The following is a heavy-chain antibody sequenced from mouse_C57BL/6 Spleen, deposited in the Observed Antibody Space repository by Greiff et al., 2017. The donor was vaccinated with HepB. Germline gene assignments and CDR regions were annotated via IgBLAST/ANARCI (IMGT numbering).Heavy chain of an antibody. D-gene: IGHD3-1*01. CDR2: ISSGGDYI. CDR3: TRDRGYYAMDY. Sequence: EVKLVESGEGLVKPGGSLKLSCAASGFTFSSYAMSWVRQTPEKRLEWVAYISSGGDYIYYADTVKGRFTISRDNARNTLYLKMSSLKSEDTAMYYCTRDRGYYAMDYWGQGTSVTVSS. CDR1: GFTFSSYA. V-gene: IGHV5-9-1*02. J-gene: IGHJ4*01.